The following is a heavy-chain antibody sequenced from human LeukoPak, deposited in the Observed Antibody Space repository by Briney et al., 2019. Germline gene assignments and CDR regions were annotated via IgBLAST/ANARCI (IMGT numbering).Heavy chain of an antibody. J-gene: IGHJ3*02. CDR3: ATTYDSDDTFDI. D-gene: IGHD3-22*01. Sequence: GSINAGNGNTTYSQKFQGTVTITRDTSASTAYMDLSSLRSEDTAVYYCATTYDSDDTFDIWGQGTMVTVSS. CDR2: INAGNGNT. V-gene: IGHV1-3*01.